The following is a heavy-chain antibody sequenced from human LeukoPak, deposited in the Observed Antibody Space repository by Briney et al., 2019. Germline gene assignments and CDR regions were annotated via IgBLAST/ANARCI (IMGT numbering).Heavy chain of an antibody. V-gene: IGHV3-23*01. Sequence: GGSLRLSCAASGFTFSSYAMSWVRQAPGKGLEWVSTITTSGGSTYYADSVKGRFTISRDNSKNTLYLQMNSLRAEDTAVNYCARRSYYDLDYFDYWGQGTLVTVSS. J-gene: IGHJ4*02. D-gene: IGHD1-26*01. CDR1: GFTFSSYA. CDR3: ARRSYYDLDYFDY. CDR2: ITTSGGST.